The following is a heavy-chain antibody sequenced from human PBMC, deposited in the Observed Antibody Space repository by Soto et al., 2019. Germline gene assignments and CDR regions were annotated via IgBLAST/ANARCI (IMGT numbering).Heavy chain of an antibody. Sequence: PSETLSLTCTVSGGSISSYYWSWIRQPPGKGLEWIGYIYYSGSTNYNPSLKSRVTISVDTSKNQFSLKLSSVTAADTAVYYCARGRKGSYYYYGMDVWGQGTTVTVSS. V-gene: IGHV4-59*01. J-gene: IGHJ6*02. CDR3: ARGRKGSYYYYGMDV. CDR1: GGSISSYY. CDR2: IYYSGST.